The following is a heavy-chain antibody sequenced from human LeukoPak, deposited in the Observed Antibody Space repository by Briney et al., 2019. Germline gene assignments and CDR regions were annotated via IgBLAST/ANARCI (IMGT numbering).Heavy chain of an antibody. CDR1: GYTFSSYY. J-gene: IGHJ4*02. CDR2: INPNGGGT. CDR3: ARGIQQWLSDNY. V-gene: IGHV1-46*01. D-gene: IGHD5-18*01. Sequence: ASVKVSCKASGYTFSSYYIHWVRQAPGQGLEWMGVINPNGGGTSYAQNFQGRVTMTRDTSTSTVYMELSSLRSEDTAVYYCARGIQQWLSDNYWGQGTLVTVSS.